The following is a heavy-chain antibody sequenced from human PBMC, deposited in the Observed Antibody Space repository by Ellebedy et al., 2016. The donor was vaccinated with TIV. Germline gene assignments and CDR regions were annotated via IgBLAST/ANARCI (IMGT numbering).Heavy chain of an antibody. J-gene: IGHJ4*02. CDR3: ARDVLSGSYFDY. CDR1: GYTFTGYY. D-gene: IGHD1-26*01. V-gene: IGHV1-2*02. Sequence: ASVKVSXKASGYTFTGYYMHWVRQAPGQGLEWMGWINPNSGGTNYAQKFQGRVTMTRDTSISTAYMELSRLRSDDTAVYYCARDVLSGSYFDYWGQGSLVTVSS. CDR2: INPNSGGT.